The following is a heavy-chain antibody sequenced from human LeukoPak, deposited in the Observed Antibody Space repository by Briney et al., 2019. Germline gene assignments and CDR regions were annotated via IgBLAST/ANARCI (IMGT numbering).Heavy chain of an antibody. J-gene: IGHJ6*02. CDR3: AKESYYDSSGYHYGMDV. CDR2: ISYDGSNK. CDR1: GFTFSSYG. V-gene: IGHV3-30*18. D-gene: IGHD3-22*01. Sequence: PGGSLRLSCAASGFTFSSYGMHWVRQAPGKGLEWVAVISYDGSNKYYADSVEGRFTISRDNSKNTLYLQMNSLRAEDTAVYYCAKESYYDSSGYHYGMDVWGQGTTVTVSS.